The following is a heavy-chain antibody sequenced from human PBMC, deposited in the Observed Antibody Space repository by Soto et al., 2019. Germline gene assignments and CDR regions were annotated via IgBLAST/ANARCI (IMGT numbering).Heavy chain of an antibody. CDR2: MNPNSGNT. D-gene: IGHD2-8*01. J-gene: IGHJ3*02. Sequence: VKVSCKASGYTFTSYDINWVRQATGQGLEWMGWMNPNSGNTGYAQKFQGRVTMTRNTSISTAYMELSSLRSEDTAVYYCARGVVLMVYAIGPYDAFDIWGQGTMVTVSS. V-gene: IGHV1-8*01. CDR3: ARGVVLMVYAIGPYDAFDI. CDR1: GYTFTSYD.